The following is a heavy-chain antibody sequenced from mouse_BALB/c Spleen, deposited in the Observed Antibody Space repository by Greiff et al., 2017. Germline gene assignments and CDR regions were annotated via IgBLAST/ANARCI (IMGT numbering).Heavy chain of an antibody. D-gene: IGHD2-1*01. V-gene: IGHV14-3*02. J-gene: IGHJ4*01. CDR2: IDPANGNT. CDR3: ARTTMQYYYAMDY. CDR1: GFNFKDTY. Sequence: EVQLQQSGAELVKPGASVKLSCTASGFNFKDTYMHWVKQRPEQGLEWIGRIDPANGNTKYDPKFQGKATITADTSSNTAYLQLSSLTSEDTAVYYCARTTMQYYYAMDYWGQGTSVTVSS.